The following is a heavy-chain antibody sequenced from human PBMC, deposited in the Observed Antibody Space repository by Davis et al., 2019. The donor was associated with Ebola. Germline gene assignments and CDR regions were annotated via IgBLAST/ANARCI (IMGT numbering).Heavy chain of an antibody. CDR2: INHSGST. V-gene: IGHV4-34*01. J-gene: IGHJ6*03. CDR1: GGSFSGYY. CDR3: VRGRDGYYYMDV. Sequence: PSETLSLTCTVYGGSFSGYYWSWIRQPPVKGLEWIGEINHSGSTNYTPSLKSRVTISVDTSKNEFSLKLSSVTAADTAVYYCVRGRDGYYYMDVWGKGTTVTVSS.